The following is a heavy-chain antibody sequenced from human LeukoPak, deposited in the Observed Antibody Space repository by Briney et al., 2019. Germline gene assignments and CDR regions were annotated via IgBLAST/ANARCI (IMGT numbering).Heavy chain of an antibody. CDR1: GGSISSYY. CDR2: IYTSGST. Sequence: SETLSLTCTVSGGSISSYYWSWIRQPAGKGLEWIGRIYTSGSTNYNPSLKSRVTMLVDTSKNQFSLKLSSVTAADTAVYYCARGGYCSSTSCFMNWFDPWGQGTLVTVSS. J-gene: IGHJ5*02. CDR3: ARGGYCSSTSCFMNWFDP. D-gene: IGHD2-2*01. V-gene: IGHV4-4*07.